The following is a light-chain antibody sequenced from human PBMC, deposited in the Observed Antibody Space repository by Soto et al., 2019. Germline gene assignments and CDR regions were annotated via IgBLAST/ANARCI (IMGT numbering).Light chain of an antibody. CDR1: QSVSSN. J-gene: IGKJ5*01. V-gene: IGKV3-15*01. Sequence: EIVMTQSPATLSVSPGEKATLSCRASQSVSSNLAWYQQKPGQAPRLLIYGASTRATAIPARFSGSGSGIEFTLTISSLQSEDFAVYFCQQYDNWPYTFGQGTRLEIK. CDR2: GAS. CDR3: QQYDNWPYT.